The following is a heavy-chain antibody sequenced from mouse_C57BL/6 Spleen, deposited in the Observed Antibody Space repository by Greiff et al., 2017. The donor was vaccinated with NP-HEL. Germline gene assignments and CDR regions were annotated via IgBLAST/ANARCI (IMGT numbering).Heavy chain of an antibody. CDR2: ISYDGSN. CDR3: ARAGQITTVVAYYFDY. V-gene: IGHV3-6*01. J-gene: IGHJ2*01. Sequence: VQLKESGPGLVKPSQSLSLTCSVTGYSITSGYYWNWIRQFPGNKLEWMGYISYDGSNNYNPSLKNRISITRDPSKNQFFLKLNSVTTEDTATYYCARAGQITTVVAYYFDYWGQGTTLTVSS. CDR1: GYSITSGYY. D-gene: IGHD1-1*01.